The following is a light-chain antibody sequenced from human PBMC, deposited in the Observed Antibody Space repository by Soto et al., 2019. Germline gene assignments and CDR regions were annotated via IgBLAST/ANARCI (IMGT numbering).Light chain of an antibody. CDR1: SSDVRGYNY. Sequence: QSVLTQPRSVSGSPGQSVTISCTGTSSDVRGYNYVSWYQQHPGKAPKLMIYDVSKRPSGVPDRFSGSKSGNTASLTISGLQAEDEADYYCCSYAGSYTLYVFGTGTKVTVL. CDR2: DVS. J-gene: IGLJ1*01. CDR3: CSYAGSYTLYV. V-gene: IGLV2-11*01.